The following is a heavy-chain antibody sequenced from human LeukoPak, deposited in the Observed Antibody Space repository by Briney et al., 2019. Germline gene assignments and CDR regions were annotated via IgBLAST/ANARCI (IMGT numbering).Heavy chain of an antibody. CDR3: ARAPAVVARARITIFGVVPHLAYYYYMDV. D-gene: IGHD3-3*01. V-gene: IGHV1-8*01. J-gene: IGHJ6*03. CDR1: GYTFTSYD. Sequence: GASVKVSCKASGYTFTSYDINWVRQATGQGLEWMGWMNPNSGNTGYAQKFQGRVTMTRNTSISTAYMELSSLRSEDTAVYYCARAPAVVARARITIFGVVPHLAYYYYMDVWGKGTTVTVSS. CDR2: MNPNSGNT.